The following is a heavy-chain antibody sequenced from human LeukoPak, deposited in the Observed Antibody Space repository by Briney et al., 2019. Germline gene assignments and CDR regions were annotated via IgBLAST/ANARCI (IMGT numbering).Heavy chain of an antibody. V-gene: IGHV4-38-2*02. CDR3: ARGDCSGGSCYVKANWFDP. CDR2: IYHSGST. CDR1: GYSISSGYY. Sequence: SETLSLTCTVSGYSISSGYYWGWIRQPPGKGLEWIGSIYHSGSTYYNPSLKSRVTISVDTSKNQFSLKLSSVTAADTAVYYCARGDCSGGSCYVKANWFDPWGQGTLVTVSS. J-gene: IGHJ5*02. D-gene: IGHD2-15*01.